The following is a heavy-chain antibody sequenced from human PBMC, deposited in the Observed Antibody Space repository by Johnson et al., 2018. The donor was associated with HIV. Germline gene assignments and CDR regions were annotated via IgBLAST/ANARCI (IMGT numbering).Heavy chain of an antibody. CDR3: ARDGPEYSGSFGAFDI. CDR2: IWYDGRSK. CDR1: GFTFSSYA. D-gene: IGHD1-26*01. J-gene: IGHJ3*02. V-gene: IGHV3-30*04. Sequence: QVQLMESGGGVVQPGRSLRLSCAASGFTFSSYAMHWVRQAQGKGLEWVAVIWYDGRSKYYADSGKGGFTISRDNSKNTVYLQMNSLSAEDTALYYCARDGPEYSGSFGAFDIWGQGTMVTVSS.